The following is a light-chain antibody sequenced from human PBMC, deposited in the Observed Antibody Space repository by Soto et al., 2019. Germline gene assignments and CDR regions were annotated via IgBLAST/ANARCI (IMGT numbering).Light chain of an antibody. CDR3: QQYNSYSYT. V-gene: IGKV1-5*03. CDR1: QSISSW. Sequence: DIQMTQSPSTLSASVGDTVTITCRASQSISSWLAWYQQKPGKAPKVLIYKSSSLESGVPLRFSGSGSGTEFTLTISSLQPVDSATYYCQQYNSYSYTFGQGTKLEIK. J-gene: IGKJ2*01. CDR2: KSS.